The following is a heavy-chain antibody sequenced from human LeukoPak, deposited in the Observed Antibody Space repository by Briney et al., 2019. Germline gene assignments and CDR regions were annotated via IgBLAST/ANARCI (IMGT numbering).Heavy chain of an antibody. Sequence: SETLSLTCTVSGGSISSGSYSWSWIRQPAGKGLEWIGRVYTTGTTNYNPSLKSRVTISVDTSKNQFSLKLSSVTAADTAVYYCARDFSTGSRGHYAFDIWGQGTMVTVSS. CDR1: GGSISSGSYS. CDR3: ARDFSTGSRGHYAFDI. J-gene: IGHJ3*02. CDR2: VYTTGTT. V-gene: IGHV4-61*02. D-gene: IGHD1-1*01.